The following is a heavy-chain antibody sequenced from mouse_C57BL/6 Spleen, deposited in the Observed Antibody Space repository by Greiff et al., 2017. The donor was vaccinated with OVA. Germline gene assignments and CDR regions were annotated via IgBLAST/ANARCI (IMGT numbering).Heavy chain of an antibody. Sequence: QVQLQQPGAELVRPGSSVKLSCKASGYTFTSYWMHWVKQRPIQGLEWIGNIDPSDSETHYNQKFKDKATLTVDKSSSTAYMQLSSLTSEDSAVYYCARDYYGIHYFDYWGQGTTLTVSS. J-gene: IGHJ2*01. CDR3: ARDYYGIHYFDY. CDR1: GYTFTSYW. D-gene: IGHD1-1*01. V-gene: IGHV1-52*01. CDR2: IDPSDSET.